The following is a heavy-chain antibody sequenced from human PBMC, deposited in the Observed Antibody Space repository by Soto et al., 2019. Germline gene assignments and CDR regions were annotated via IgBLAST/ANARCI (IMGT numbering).Heavy chain of an antibody. CDR2: IIPILGIA. J-gene: IGHJ3*02. Sequence: ASVKVSCKASGGTFSSYTISWVRQAPGQGLEWMGRIIPILGIANYAQKFQGRVTITADKSTSTAYMELSSLRSEDTAVYYCARDPPRPYSGYESDAFDIWGQGTMVTVSS. D-gene: IGHD5-12*01. CDR1: GGTFSSYT. CDR3: ARDPPRPYSGYESDAFDI. V-gene: IGHV1-69*04.